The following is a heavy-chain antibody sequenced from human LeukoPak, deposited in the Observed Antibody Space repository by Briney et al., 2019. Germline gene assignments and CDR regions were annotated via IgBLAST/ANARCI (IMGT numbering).Heavy chain of an antibody. CDR2: ISSSSAYI. V-gene: IGHV3-21*06. CDR1: GFIFSDYS. D-gene: IGHD3-10*01. CDR3: ARLSAYYYGSYFYYYMDV. J-gene: IGHJ6*03. Sequence: GGSLRPSCVASGFIFSDYSIDWVRQAPGKWLEWVSSISSSSAYIFYSDSVKGRFTISRDNAQSSLYLQMNSLRAEDTAVYYCARLSAYYYGSYFYYYMDVWGKGTTVTVSS.